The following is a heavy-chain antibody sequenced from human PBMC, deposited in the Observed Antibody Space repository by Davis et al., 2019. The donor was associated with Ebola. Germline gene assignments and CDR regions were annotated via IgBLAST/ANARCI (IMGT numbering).Heavy chain of an antibody. D-gene: IGHD3/OR15-3a*01. CDR3: AGGTGWLAVV. J-gene: IGHJ6*02. V-gene: IGHV3-7*01. CDR1: GFTFSSYW. Sequence: GGSLRLSCAASGFTFSSYWMSWVRQAPGKGLEWVANIKQDGSEKYYVDSVKGRFTISRDNSKNSLYLHMSSLRAEDTATYYCAGGTGWLAVVWGQGTTVTVSS. CDR2: IKQDGSEK.